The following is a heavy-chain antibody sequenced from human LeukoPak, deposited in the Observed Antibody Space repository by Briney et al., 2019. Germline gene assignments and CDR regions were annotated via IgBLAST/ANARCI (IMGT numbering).Heavy chain of an antibody. CDR3: AIKYYAFWSGYRTYFDY. CDR1: GGSISSSSYY. Sequence: SETLSLTCTVSGGSISSSSYYWGWIRQPPGKGLEWIGSIYYNGSTYYNPSLKSRVTISVDTSKNQFSLKLSSVTAADTAVYYCAIKYYAFWSGYRTYFDYWGQGTLVTVSS. CDR2: IYYNGST. D-gene: IGHD3-3*01. J-gene: IGHJ4*02. V-gene: IGHV4-39*07.